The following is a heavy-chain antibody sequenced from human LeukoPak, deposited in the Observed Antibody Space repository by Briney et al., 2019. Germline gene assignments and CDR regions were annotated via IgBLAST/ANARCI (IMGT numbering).Heavy chain of an antibody. V-gene: IGHV1-46*03. CDR3: ARDLIVGATRDY. CDR2: INPSGGST. CDR1: GYTFTSYY. D-gene: IGHD1-26*01. Sequence: ASVKVSCKASGYTFTSYYMHWVRQAPGQGLEWMGIINPSGGSTSYAQKFQGRVTMTRDTSTSTVYMKLSSLRSEDTAVYYCARDLIVGATRDYWGQGTLVTVSS. J-gene: IGHJ4*02.